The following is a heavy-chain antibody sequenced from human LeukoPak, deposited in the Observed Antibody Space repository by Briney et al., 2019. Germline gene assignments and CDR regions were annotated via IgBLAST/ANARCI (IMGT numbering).Heavy chain of an antibody. V-gene: IGHV3-11*04. J-gene: IGHJ4*02. D-gene: IGHD4-17*01. Sequence: GGSLRLSCAASRFTFSDYYMSWIRQAPGKGLEWVSYISSSGNTIYYADSVKGRFTISRDNAKNSLFLQMNSLRAEDTALYYCARDHDYGDYDYWGQGTLVTVSS. CDR1: RFTFSDYY. CDR3: ARDHDYGDYDY. CDR2: ISSSGNTI.